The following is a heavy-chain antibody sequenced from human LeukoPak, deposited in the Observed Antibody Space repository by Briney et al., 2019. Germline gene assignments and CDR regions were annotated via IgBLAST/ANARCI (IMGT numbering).Heavy chain of an antibody. D-gene: IGHD3-10*01. CDR1: GFTFGSYA. Sequence: GGSLRLSCAASGFTFGSYAMSWVRQAPGKGLEWVPAISGSRDSTYYADSVKGRFTISRDNSKNTLYLQMNSLRAEDTAVYYCAKSISRLWFGELAGGWGQGTLVTVSS. CDR2: ISGSRDST. CDR3: AKSISRLWFGELAGG. J-gene: IGHJ4*02. V-gene: IGHV3-23*01.